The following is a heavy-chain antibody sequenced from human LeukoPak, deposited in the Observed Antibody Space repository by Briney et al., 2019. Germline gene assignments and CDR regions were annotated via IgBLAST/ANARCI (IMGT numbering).Heavy chain of an antibody. CDR1: GFTFSSYA. Sequence: PGGSLRLSCAASGFTFSSYAMSWVRQAPGKGLEWVSAISGSGGSTYYADSVKGRFTISRDNSKNTLYLQMNSLRAEDTAVYYCAKAAYYYDSSGYYPLGPYFDYRGQGTLVTVSS. CDR2: ISGSGGST. D-gene: IGHD3-22*01. V-gene: IGHV3-23*01. J-gene: IGHJ4*02. CDR3: AKAAYYYDSSGYYPLGPYFDY.